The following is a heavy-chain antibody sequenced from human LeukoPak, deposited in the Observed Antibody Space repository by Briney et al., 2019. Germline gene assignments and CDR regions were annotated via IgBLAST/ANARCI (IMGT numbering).Heavy chain of an antibody. Sequence: GGSLRLSCAASGFSFSRYWMSWVRQAPGKGLEWLGQINEDGSENCYVESVRGGFTISRDNAKNSVYLHMNSLRVEDTAVYYCARVGPPRCAFDIWGQGTVVTVSS. CDR3: ARVGPPRCAFDI. CDR2: INEDGSEN. V-gene: IGHV3-7*01. CDR1: GFSFSRYW. D-gene: IGHD4-17*01. J-gene: IGHJ3*02.